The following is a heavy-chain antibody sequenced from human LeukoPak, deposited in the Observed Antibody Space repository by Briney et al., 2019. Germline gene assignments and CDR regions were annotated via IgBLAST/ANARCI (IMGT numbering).Heavy chain of an antibody. Sequence: GGSLRLSCTGSGFTFSNYAMNWVRQAPGKGLEWISDISTDSGSTYHIESVRGRFTISRDNSKNTLYLQMNSLRAEDTAVYYCAKGHVAGQGYYYGMDVWGQGTTVTVSS. CDR3: AKGHVAGQGYYYGMDV. V-gene: IGHV3-23*01. D-gene: IGHD6-19*01. CDR2: ISTDSGST. J-gene: IGHJ6*02. CDR1: GFTFSNYA.